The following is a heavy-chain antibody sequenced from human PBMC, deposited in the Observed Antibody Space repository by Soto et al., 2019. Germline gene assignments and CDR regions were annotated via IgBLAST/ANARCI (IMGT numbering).Heavy chain of an antibody. J-gene: IGHJ5*02. Sequence: SQTLSLTCAISGDSVSSNSAAWNWIRQSPSRGLEWLGRTYYRSKWYNDYAVSVKSRITINPDTSKNQFSLQLNSVTPEDTAVYYCARVVVKAMAGGGARGWFDPWGQGTLVTVSS. CDR1: GDSVSSNSAA. V-gene: IGHV6-1*01. D-gene: IGHD5-18*01. CDR3: ARVVVKAMAGGGARGWFDP. CDR2: TYYRSKWYN.